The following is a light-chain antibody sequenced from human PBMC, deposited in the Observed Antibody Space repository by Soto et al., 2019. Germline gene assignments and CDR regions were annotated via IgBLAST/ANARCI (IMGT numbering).Light chain of an antibody. CDR2: QDN. CDR1: KLGDKF. CDR3: QAWDSGNMV. V-gene: IGLV3-1*01. Sequence: SYELTQPHSVSVSPGQTATLSCSGDKLGDKFACWYQQKPGQSPELVIYQDNKRPSGIPERFSGSNSGNTATLTIAETRAMDEADYFCQAWDSGNMVFGGGTKLTVL. J-gene: IGLJ3*02.